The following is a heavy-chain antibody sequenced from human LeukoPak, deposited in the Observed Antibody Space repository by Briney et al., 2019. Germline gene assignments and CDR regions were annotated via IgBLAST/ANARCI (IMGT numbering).Heavy chain of an antibody. CDR2: ISSSSSYI. CDR3: ARDEVVVVPAASDYYYYYMDV. D-gene: IGHD2-2*01. V-gene: IGHV3-21*01. Sequence: GGSLRLSCAASGFTFSSYSMNWVRQAPGKGLEWVSSISSSSSYIYYADSVKGRFTISRDNAKNSLYLQMNSLRAEDTAVYYCARDEVVVVPAASDYYYYYMDVWGKGTTVTVSS. CDR1: GFTFSSYS. J-gene: IGHJ6*03.